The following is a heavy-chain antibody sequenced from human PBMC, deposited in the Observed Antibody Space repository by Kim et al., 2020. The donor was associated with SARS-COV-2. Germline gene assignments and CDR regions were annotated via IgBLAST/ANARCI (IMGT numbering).Heavy chain of an antibody. J-gene: IGHJ3*02. CDR2: INHSGST. D-gene: IGHD5-18*01. V-gene: IGHV4-34*01. Sequence: SETLSLTCAVYGGSFSGYYWSWIRQPPGKGLEWIGEINHSGSTNYNPSLKSRVTISVDTSKNQFSLKLSSVTAADTAVYYCQLGYRAFDIWGQGTMVTVSS. CDR1: GGSFSGYY. CDR3: QLGYRAFDI.